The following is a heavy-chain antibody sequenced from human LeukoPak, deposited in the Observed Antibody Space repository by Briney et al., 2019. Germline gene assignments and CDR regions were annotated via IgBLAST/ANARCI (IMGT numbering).Heavy chain of an antibody. J-gene: IGHJ3*02. Sequence: GRSLRLSCAASGFTFSSYGMHWVRQAPGKGLEWVAVIWYDGSNKYYADSVKGRFTISRDNSKNTLYLQMNSLRAEDTAVYYCARGDYGGKLDIWGQGTVVTVSS. V-gene: IGHV3-33*08. CDR3: ARGDYGGKLDI. D-gene: IGHD4-23*01. CDR2: IWYDGSNK. CDR1: GFTFSSYG.